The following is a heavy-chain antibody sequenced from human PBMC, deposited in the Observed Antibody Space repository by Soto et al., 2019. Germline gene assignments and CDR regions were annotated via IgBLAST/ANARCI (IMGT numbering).Heavy chain of an antibody. D-gene: IGHD7-27*01. J-gene: IGHJ4*02. Sequence: QVQLQESDPGLVKPSQTLSLTCTVSGASINSGGYSWTWIRQPPGEGLEWIGYFSHTGGTYYNPSLKNRVIISIDGSKNHLSLKLKSVTAADTAVYYCARLNGDPDSWGQGTLVTVSS. CDR3: ARLNGDPDS. CDR2: FSHTGGT. CDR1: GASINSGGYS. V-gene: IGHV4-30-2*01.